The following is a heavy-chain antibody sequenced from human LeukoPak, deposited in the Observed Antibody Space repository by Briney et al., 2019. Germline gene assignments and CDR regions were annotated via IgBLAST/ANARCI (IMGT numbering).Heavy chain of an antibody. CDR3: ARESDIVVAPAACLDRRSCYYDYMDV. CDR1: GGSISSYY. D-gene: IGHD2-2*01. J-gene: IGHJ6*03. CDR2: IYTSGST. V-gene: IGHV4-4*07. Sequence: SETLSLTCTVSGGSISSYYWSWIRQPAGKGLEWIGRIYTSGSTNYNPSLKSRVTMSVDTSKNQFSLKLSSVTAADTAVYYCARESDIVVAPAACLDRRSCYYDYMDVWGKGTTVTVSS.